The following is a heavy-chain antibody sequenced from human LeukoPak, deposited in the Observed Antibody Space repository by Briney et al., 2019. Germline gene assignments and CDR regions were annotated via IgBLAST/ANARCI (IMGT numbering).Heavy chain of an antibody. CDR2: ISSSSSTI. J-gene: IGHJ6*03. CDR1: GFTFSSYS. Sequence: GGSLRLSCAASGFTFSSYSMNWVRQAPGKGLEWVSYISSSSSTIYYADSVKGRFTISRDNAKNSLYLQMNSLRAEDTAVYYCARDQGSPDYYYYYMDVWGKGTTVTVSS. V-gene: IGHV3-48*01. D-gene: IGHD6-13*01. CDR3: ARDQGSPDYYYYYMDV.